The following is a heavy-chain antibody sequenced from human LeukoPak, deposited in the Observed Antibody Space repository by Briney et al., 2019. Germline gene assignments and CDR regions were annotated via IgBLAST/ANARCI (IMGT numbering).Heavy chain of an antibody. CDR1: GYTFTGYY. Sequence: SVKVSCKASGYTFTGYYMHWVRQAPGQGLEWMGGIIPIFGTANYAQKFQGRVTITADESTSTAYMELSSLRSEDTAVYYCARGTSVGRGYSGYESFDYWGQGTLVTVSS. D-gene: IGHD5-12*01. CDR3: ARGTSVGRGYSGYESFDY. CDR2: IIPIFGTA. V-gene: IGHV1-69*13. J-gene: IGHJ4*02.